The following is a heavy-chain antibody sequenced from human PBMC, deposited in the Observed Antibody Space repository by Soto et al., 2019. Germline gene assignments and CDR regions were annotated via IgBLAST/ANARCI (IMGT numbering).Heavy chain of an antibody. V-gene: IGHV1-58*01. CDR2: IVVGSGNT. J-gene: IGHJ6*02. CDR1: GFTFTSSA. Sequence: SVKVSCKASGFTFTSSAVQWVRQARGQRLEWIGWIVVGSGNTNYAQKFQERVTITRDMSTSTAYMELSSLRSEDTAVYYCAAFDPVAANRVRYYYYGMDVWGQGTTVTVSS. CDR3: AAFDPVAANRVRYYYYGMDV. D-gene: IGHD2-15*01.